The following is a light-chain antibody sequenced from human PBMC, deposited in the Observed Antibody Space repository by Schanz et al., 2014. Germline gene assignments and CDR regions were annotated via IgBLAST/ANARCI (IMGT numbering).Light chain of an antibody. V-gene: IGLV1-44*01. CDR1: SSNIGTNA. Sequence: QSVLTQPPSASGTPGQRVTISCSGSSSNIGTNAVSWYQQLPGTAPKLFIYSNNQRPSGVPDRFSGSKSGTSVSLAISGLQSEDEADYYCAAWDDSLSGPVFGGGTKLTVL. CDR3: AAWDDSLSGPV. J-gene: IGLJ2*01. CDR2: SNN.